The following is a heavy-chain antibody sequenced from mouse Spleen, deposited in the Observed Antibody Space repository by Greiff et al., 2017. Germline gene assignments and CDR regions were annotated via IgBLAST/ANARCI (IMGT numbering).Heavy chain of an antibody. J-gene: IGHJ3*01. CDR3: ARVKYGSSYVGPFAY. CDR1: GYTFTSYD. Sequence: QVQLQQSGPELVKPGASVKLSCKASGYTFTSYDINRVKQRPGQGLEWIGWIYPRDGSTKYNEKFKGKATLTVDTSSSTAYMELHSLTSEDSAVYFCARVKYGSSYVGPFAYWGQGTLVTVSA. V-gene: IGHV1-85*01. D-gene: IGHD1-1*01. CDR2: IYPRDGST.